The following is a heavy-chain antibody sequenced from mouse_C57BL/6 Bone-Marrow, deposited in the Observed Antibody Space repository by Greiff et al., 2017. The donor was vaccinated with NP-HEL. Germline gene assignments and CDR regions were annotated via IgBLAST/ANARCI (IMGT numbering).Heavy chain of an antibody. CDR3: EAQGPWFAY. Sequence: EVQLQQSGPELVKPGASVKISCKASGYTFTDYYMNWVKQSHGKSLEWIGDINPNNGGTSYIQKFKGKATLTVDKSSSTAYMELRSLTSEDSAVYYCEAQGPWFAYWGQGTLVTVSA. CDR2: INPNNGGT. D-gene: IGHD3-2*02. CDR1: GYTFTDYY. V-gene: IGHV1-26*01. J-gene: IGHJ3*01.